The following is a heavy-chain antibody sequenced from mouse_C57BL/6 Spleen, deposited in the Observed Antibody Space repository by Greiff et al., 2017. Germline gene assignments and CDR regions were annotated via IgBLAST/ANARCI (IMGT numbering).Heavy chain of an antibody. Sequence: VQLQQPGAELVKPGASVKMSCKASGYTFTSYWITWVKQRPGQGLAWIGDIYPGSGSTNYNEKFKSKATLTVDTSSSTAYMQLSSLTSEDSAVYYCARDYYGSSSFDYWGQGTTLTVSS. V-gene: IGHV1-55*01. J-gene: IGHJ2*01. D-gene: IGHD1-1*01. CDR3: ARDYYGSSSFDY. CDR1: GYTFTSYW. CDR2: IYPGSGST.